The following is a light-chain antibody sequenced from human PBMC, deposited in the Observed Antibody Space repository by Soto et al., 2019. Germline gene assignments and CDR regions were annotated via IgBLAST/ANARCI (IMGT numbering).Light chain of an antibody. CDR1: SSNIGSNI. V-gene: IGLV1-44*01. CDR2: SNS. Sequence: QSVLTQPPSASGTPGQTVTISCSGGSSNIGSNIVNWYQQLPGTAPKLLIYSNSQRPSGVPDRFSGSKSGTSAPLAISGLQSEDEADYYCVAWDDSLNGWVFGGGTKVTVL. CDR3: VAWDDSLNGWV. J-gene: IGLJ3*02.